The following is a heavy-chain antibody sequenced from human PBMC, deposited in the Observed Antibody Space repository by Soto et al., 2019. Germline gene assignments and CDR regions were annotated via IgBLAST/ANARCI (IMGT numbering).Heavy chain of an antibody. CDR2: ISGGGGST. CDR3: TKSPGSSSGY. D-gene: IGHD6-6*01. Sequence: PGGSLRLSCVASGFTFMSYALTWVRQAPGKGLEWVSTISGGGGSTYYADSVKGRFTISRGKSKNTLYLQMNGLRAEDTAVYYCTKSPGSSSGYWGQGTLVTVSS. V-gene: IGHV3-23*01. J-gene: IGHJ4*02. CDR1: GFTFMSYA.